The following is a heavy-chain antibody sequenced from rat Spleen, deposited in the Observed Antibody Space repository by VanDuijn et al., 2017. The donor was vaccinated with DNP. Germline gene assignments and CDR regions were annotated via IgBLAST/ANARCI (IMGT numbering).Heavy chain of an antibody. D-gene: IGHD1-5*01. J-gene: IGHJ2*01. Sequence: EVQLVESGGGLVQPGRSLKLSCAASGFTFSDYNMAWVRQAPKKGLEWVATISYDGSSTYYRDSVKGRFTISRDNAKSTLYLQMDSLRSEDTATYYCATLGGNWGQGVMVTVSS. V-gene: IGHV5S10*01. CDR1: GFTFSDYN. CDR3: ATLGGN. CDR2: ISYDGSST.